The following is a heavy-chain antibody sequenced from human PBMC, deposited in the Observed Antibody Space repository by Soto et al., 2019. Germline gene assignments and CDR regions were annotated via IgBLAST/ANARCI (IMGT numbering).Heavy chain of an antibody. Sequence: SETLSLTCTVSGGSISSGGYYWSWIRQHPGKGLEWIGYIYYSGSTYYNPSLKSRVTISVDTSKNQFSLKLSSVTAADTAVYYCARSPPTTVTLFDYWGQGTLVNVSS. D-gene: IGHD4-17*01. J-gene: IGHJ4*02. CDR1: GGSISSGGYY. V-gene: IGHV4-31*03. CDR3: ARSPPTTVTLFDY. CDR2: IYYSGST.